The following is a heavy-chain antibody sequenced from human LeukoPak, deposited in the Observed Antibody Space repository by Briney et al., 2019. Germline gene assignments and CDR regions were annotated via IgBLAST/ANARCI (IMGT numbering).Heavy chain of an antibody. CDR2: MNPNSGTT. J-gene: IGHJ5*02. D-gene: IGHD4-23*01. V-gene: IGHV1-8*03. Sequence: WASVKVSCKASGYTFTSYDINWVRQATGQGLEWMGWMNPNSGTTGYAQKFQDRITITRDTSISTAYMELSSLISEDTAVYYCARDYGGNSGWFDPWGKGTLVTVSS. CDR3: ARDYGGNSGWFDP. CDR1: GYTFTSYD.